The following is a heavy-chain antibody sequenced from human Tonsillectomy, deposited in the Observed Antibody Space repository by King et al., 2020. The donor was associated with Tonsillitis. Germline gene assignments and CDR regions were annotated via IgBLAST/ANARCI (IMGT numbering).Heavy chain of an antibody. CDR1: GGSFSGYY. CDR2: INHSGST. Sequence: VQLQQWGAGLLKPSETLSLTCAVYGGSFSGYYWSWIRQPPGKGLEWIGEINHSGSTNYNPSLKSRVTISVDTSKNQFSLKLSSVTAADTAVYYCARASIFGDMDVWGKGTTVTVSS. D-gene: IGHD3-16*01. J-gene: IGHJ6*03. CDR3: ARASIFGDMDV. V-gene: IGHV4-34*01.